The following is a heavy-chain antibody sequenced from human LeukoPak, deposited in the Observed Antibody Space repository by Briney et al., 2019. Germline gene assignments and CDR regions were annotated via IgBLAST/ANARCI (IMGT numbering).Heavy chain of an antibody. J-gene: IGHJ3*02. CDR2: IYTSGSA. D-gene: IGHD3-22*01. Sequence: SETLSLTCTVSGGSISSYYWSWIRQPAGKGLEWIGRIYTSGSANYNPSLKSRVTMSVGTSKNQFSLKLSSVTAADTAVYYCARDMGYDSSGYYSYDAFDIWGQGTMVTVSS. CDR1: GGSISSYY. V-gene: IGHV4-4*07. CDR3: ARDMGYDSSGYYSYDAFDI.